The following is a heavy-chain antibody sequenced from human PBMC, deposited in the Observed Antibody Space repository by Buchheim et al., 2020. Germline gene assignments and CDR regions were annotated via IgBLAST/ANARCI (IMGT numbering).Heavy chain of an antibody. V-gene: IGHV3-15*01. D-gene: IGHD4-17*01. CDR1: GFTFSNAW. CDR2: IKSTTDGGTT. CDR3: TTNYGPFDY. Sequence: EVQLVESGGGLVKPGGSLRLSCAASGFTFSNAWMSWVRQAPGKGLEWVGRIKSTTDGGTTDYAAPVKGRFTISRDDSKNTLYLQMNSLKTEDTAVYYCTTNYGPFDYWGQGTL. J-gene: IGHJ4*02.